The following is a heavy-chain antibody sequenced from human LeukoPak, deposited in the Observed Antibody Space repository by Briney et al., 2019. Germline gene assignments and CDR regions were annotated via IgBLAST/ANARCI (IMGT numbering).Heavy chain of an antibody. J-gene: IGHJ4*02. CDR1: GFTFSAYA. CDR3: ANTKWELPNLDY. V-gene: IGHV3-23*01. D-gene: IGHD1-26*01. CDR2: ISAGAGST. Sequence: PGGSLRLSCAASGFTFSAYAMTWVRQAPGEGLEWVSAISAGAGSTFYADSVKGRFTISRDNSNSTLYLQMNSLRAQDTAIYFGANTKWELPNLDYWGQGTLVTVSS.